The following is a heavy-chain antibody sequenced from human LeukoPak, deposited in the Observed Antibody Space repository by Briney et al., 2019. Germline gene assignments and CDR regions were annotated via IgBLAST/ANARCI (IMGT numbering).Heavy chain of an antibody. Sequence: SVKVSCKASGGTFSSYAISWVRQAPGQGLEWMGGIIPIFGTANYAQKFQGRVTITADESTSTAYMELSSLRSEDTAVYYCALALRHCSGGSCYSQVSDYWGQGTLVTVSS. D-gene: IGHD2-15*01. V-gene: IGHV1-69*13. CDR3: ALALRHCSGGSCYSQVSDY. CDR1: GGTFSSYA. CDR2: IIPIFGTA. J-gene: IGHJ4*02.